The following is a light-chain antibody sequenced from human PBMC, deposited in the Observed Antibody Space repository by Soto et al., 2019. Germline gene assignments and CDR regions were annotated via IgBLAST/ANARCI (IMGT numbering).Light chain of an antibody. V-gene: IGLV1-47*01. CDR2: GNN. Sequence: QSVLTQPPSASGTPGQRVSISCSGSTSNIGSNHVSWYHQLPGTAPKLVVYGNNQRPSGVPDRFSGSKSGTSASLAIRGLRPEDEADYFCAAWDDSLSAVVFGGGTKVTVL. J-gene: IGLJ2*01. CDR1: TSNIGSNH. CDR3: AAWDDSLSAVV.